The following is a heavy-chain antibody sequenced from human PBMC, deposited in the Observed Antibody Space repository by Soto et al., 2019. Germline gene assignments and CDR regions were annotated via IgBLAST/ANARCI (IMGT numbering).Heavy chain of an antibody. J-gene: IGHJ4*02. Sequence: GSLRLSCAASGFTFSSYAMHWVRQAPGKGLEGVAVISYDGSKKYYADSVKGRFTISRDNSKNSLYLQINSLRAEDTAVYYCARGYYHGYWGQGTLVTVSS. CDR3: ARGYYHGY. CDR1: GFTFSSYA. V-gene: IGHV3-30-3*01. CDR2: ISYDGSKK. D-gene: IGHD3-10*01.